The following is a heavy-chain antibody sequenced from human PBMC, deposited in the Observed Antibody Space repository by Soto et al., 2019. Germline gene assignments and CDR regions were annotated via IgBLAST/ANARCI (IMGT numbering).Heavy chain of an antibody. D-gene: IGHD6-19*01. Sequence: QVQLVQSGAEVKKPGASVKVSCKASGYTFTSYGISWVRQAPGHGLEWMGWISAYNGNTNYAQKRQGRVTMTTDTSTSTAYMELRSLRSDDTAVYYCARRVAATEDYYGMDVWGQGTTVTVSS. CDR1: GYTFTSYG. CDR3: ARRVAATEDYYGMDV. V-gene: IGHV1-18*01. J-gene: IGHJ6*02. CDR2: ISAYNGNT.